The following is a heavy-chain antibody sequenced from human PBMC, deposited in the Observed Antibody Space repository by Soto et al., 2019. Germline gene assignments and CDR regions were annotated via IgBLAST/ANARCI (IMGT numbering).Heavy chain of an antibody. D-gene: IGHD3-16*01. CDR2: ISYDGSNK. CDR3: ARAYEGDYFEY. CDR1: GFTFSSYA. J-gene: IGHJ4*02. Sequence: QVQLVESGGGVVQPGRSLRLSCAASGFTFSSYAMHWVRQAPGKGLEWVAVISYDGSNKYYADSVKGRFTISRDNSKNTLYLQMNSLRAEDTAVYYCARAYEGDYFEYWGQRTLVTVSS. V-gene: IGHV3-30-3*01.